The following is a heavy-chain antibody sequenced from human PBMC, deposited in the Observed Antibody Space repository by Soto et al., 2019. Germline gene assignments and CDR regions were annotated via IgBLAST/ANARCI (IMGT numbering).Heavy chain of an antibody. Sequence: QVQLVESGGGLVKPGGSLRLSCAASGFTFSDYYMSWIRQAQGKGLEWVSYISSSGSTIYYADSVKGRFTISRDNAKNSLYLQMNSLRAEDTAVYYCARDRVVGPGDPEDQYFQHWGQGTLVTVSS. CDR1: GFTFSDYY. CDR2: ISSSGSTI. CDR3: ARDRVVGPGDPEDQYFQH. D-gene: IGHD2-15*01. V-gene: IGHV3-11*01. J-gene: IGHJ1*01.